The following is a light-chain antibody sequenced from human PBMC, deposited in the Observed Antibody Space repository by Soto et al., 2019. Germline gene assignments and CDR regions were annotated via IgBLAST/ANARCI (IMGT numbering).Light chain of an antibody. CDR3: QRYNSAPRT. J-gene: IGKJ3*01. CDR2: AAS. CDR1: QSISNY. Sequence: DIQMTQSPSSLSASVGDRVSITCRASQSISNYLAWYQQKPGRVPKLLIYAASTLQSGVPSRFSGSGSWTDFTLTISGLQPEDVATYYCQRYNSAPRTFGPGTKVDIK. V-gene: IGKV1-27*01.